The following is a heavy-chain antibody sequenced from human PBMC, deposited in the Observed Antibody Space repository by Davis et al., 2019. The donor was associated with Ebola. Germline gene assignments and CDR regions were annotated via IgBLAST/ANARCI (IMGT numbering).Heavy chain of an antibody. CDR1: GFTFSSYA. V-gene: IGHV3-7*01. Sequence: GGSLRLSCAASGFTFSSYAMSWVRQAPGKGLEWVANIKQDGSEKYYVDSVKGRFTISRDNAKNSLYLQMNSLRAEDTAVYYCARKGGVYWGQGTLVTVSS. J-gene: IGHJ4*02. D-gene: IGHD2-8*02. CDR3: ARKGGVY. CDR2: IKQDGSEK.